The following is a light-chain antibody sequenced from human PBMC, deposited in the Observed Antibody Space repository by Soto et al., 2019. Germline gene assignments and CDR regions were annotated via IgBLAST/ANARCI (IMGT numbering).Light chain of an antibody. CDR2: GAS. CDR3: QQYGSSVLT. J-gene: IGKJ3*01. Sequence: ETELAQSPGTLSLPPGETATLSCRASQSVLSDYLAWYQQKPDEATWLVIYGASGRATGITDSINGSGSETDFNLPITTLEPEDFAMYSCQQYGSSVLTFDQGAKVDLK. V-gene: IGKV3-20*01. CDR1: QSVLSDY.